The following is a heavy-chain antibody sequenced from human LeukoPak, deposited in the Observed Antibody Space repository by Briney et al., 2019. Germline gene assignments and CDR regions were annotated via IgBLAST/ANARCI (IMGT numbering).Heavy chain of an antibody. D-gene: IGHD5-24*01. J-gene: IGHJ4*02. Sequence: PSDTLSLTCAVYGESLNYYYWSWIRQSPEKGLEWIGEVLDGKTTNYNPSLKSRVTISAVTSSNQFSLNLKSVTAADTAVYYCASGAWATRLHSWAQGTLVIVSS. V-gene: IGHV4-34*12. CDR1: GESLNYYY. CDR2: VLDGKTT. CDR3: ASGAWATRLHS.